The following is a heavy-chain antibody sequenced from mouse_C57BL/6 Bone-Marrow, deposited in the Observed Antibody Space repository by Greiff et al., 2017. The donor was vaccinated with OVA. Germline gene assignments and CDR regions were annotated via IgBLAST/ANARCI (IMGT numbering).Heavy chain of an antibody. Sequence: EVMLVESGGGLVKPGGSLKLSCAASGFTFSSYTMSWVRQTPEKRLEWVATISGGGGNTYYPDSVKGRFTISRDNAKNTLYLQMSSLRSEDTALYYCARQGGGPSEFAYWGQGTLVTVSA. D-gene: IGHD6-1*01. CDR2: ISGGGGNT. J-gene: IGHJ3*01. CDR1: GFTFSSYT. CDR3: ARQGGGPSEFAY. V-gene: IGHV5-9*01.